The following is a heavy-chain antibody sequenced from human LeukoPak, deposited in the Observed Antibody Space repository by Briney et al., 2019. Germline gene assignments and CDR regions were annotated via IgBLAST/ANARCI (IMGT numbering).Heavy chain of an antibody. Sequence: PGGSLRLSCAASGFTFSRYWMSWVRQAPGKGLEWVANIKQDESEKYYVDSVKGRFSISRDNAKNSLYLQMNSLRAEDTAVYYCARAGGGSSGWSYFDYWGQGTLVTVSS. V-gene: IGHV3-7*01. CDR1: GFTFSRYW. D-gene: IGHD6-19*01. CDR3: ARAGGGSSGWSYFDY. J-gene: IGHJ4*02. CDR2: IKQDESEK.